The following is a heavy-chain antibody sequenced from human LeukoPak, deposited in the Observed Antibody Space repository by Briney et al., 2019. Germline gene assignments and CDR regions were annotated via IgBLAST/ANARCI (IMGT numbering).Heavy chain of an antibody. D-gene: IGHD1-26*01. CDR3: ARLSVIVGAALEYYYYYMDV. J-gene: IGHJ6*03. CDR1: GGSISSYY. V-gene: IGHV4-59*12. CDR2: IYYSGST. Sequence: KPSETLSLTCTVSGGSISSYYWSWIRQPPGKGLEWIEYIYYSGSTNYNPSPKSRVTISVDTSKNQFSLKLTSVTAADTAVYYCARLSVIVGAALEYYYYYMDVWGQGTTVTVSS.